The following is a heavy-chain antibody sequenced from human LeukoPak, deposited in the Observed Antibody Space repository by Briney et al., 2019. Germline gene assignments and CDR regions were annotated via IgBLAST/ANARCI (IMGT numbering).Heavy chain of an antibody. CDR2: INTGNGNT. Sequence: ASVKVSCKASGYTFTTYAMHWVRQAPGQRLEWMGWINTGNGNTKYSQKFQGRVTITRDTSASTAYMELSSLRSEDTAVYYCAREPPSSTYYYYYYMDVWGKGTTVTVSS. J-gene: IGHJ6*03. D-gene: IGHD2-2*01. CDR3: AREPPSSTYYYYYYMDV. CDR1: GYTFTTYA. V-gene: IGHV1-3*04.